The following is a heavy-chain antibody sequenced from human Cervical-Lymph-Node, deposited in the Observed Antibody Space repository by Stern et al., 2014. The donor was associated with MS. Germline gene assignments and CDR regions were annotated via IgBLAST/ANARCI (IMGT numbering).Heavy chain of an antibody. CDR3: ARATDL. CDR1: GASITSYY. V-gene: IGHV4-59*01. J-gene: IGHJ5*02. Sequence: QLQLQESGPGLLRPSETLSLTCTVSGASITSYYWSWIRQPPGKGLEWIGYSYYSGTTNYNASLKGRVAISIDTSKPQFSLRLSSVTAADTAVYYCARATDLWGQGTLVTVSS. CDR2: SYYSGTT.